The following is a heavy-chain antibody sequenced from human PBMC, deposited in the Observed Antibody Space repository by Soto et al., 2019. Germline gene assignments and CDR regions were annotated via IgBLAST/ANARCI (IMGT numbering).Heavy chain of an antibody. D-gene: IGHD3-22*01. CDR1: GFTFSSYG. CDR3: ASSPDSSGYYLGY. Sequence: GGSLRLSCAASGFTFSSYGMHWVRQAPGKGLEWVAVIWYDGSNKYYADSVKGRFTISRDNSKNTLYLQMNSLRAEDTAVYYCASSPDSSGYYLGYWGQGTLATVSS. CDR2: IWYDGSNK. V-gene: IGHV3-33*01. J-gene: IGHJ4*02.